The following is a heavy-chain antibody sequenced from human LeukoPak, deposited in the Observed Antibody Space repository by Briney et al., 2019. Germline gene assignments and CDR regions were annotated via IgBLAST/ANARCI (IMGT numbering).Heavy chain of an antibody. CDR2: ISYDGSNK. D-gene: IGHD3-22*01. J-gene: IGHJ3*02. CDR3: AGSYYDSSGYYGAGAFDI. Sequence: PGGSLRLSCAASGFTFNSYAMHWVRQAPGKGLEWVAIISYDGSNKYYADSVKGRFTISRDNSKNTLYLQMNSLRAEDTAVYYCAGSYYDSSGYYGAGAFDIWGQGTMVTVSS. V-gene: IGHV3-30-3*01. CDR1: GFTFNSYA.